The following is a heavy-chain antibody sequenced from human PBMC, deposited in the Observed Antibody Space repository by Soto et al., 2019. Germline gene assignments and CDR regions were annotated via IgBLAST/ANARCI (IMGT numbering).Heavy chain of an antibody. CDR3: ARERIAVAGTGGAFDS. V-gene: IGHV1-69*01. J-gene: IGHJ3*02. D-gene: IGHD6-19*01. CDR2: IIPSFGTA. CDR1: GGTFSSYA. Sequence: QVQLVQSGAEVKKPGSSVKVSCKASGGTFSSYAISWVRQAPGQGLEWMGGIIPSFGTANYAQKFQGRVRSHADGSANKPYMELSSLRSEDTAVYYCARERIAVAGTGGAFDSWGQGTMVTVSS.